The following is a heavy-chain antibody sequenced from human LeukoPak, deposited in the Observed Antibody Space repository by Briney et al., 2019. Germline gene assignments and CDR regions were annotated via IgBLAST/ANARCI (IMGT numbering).Heavy chain of an antibody. J-gene: IGHJ4*02. Sequence: SDTLSLTCAVSGYSISSSNWWGWIRQPPGKGLEWIGYIYYSGSIYYNPSLKSRVTMSVDTSKNQFSLKLSSVTAVDTAVYYCARNSGSYGADFDYWGQGTLVTVSS. CDR3: ARNSGSYGADFDY. CDR1: GYSISSSNW. D-gene: IGHD1-26*01. CDR2: IYYSGSI. V-gene: IGHV4-28*05.